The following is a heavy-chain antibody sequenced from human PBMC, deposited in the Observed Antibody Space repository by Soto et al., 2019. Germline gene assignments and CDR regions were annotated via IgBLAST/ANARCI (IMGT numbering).Heavy chain of an antibody. D-gene: IGHD3-10*01. CDR2: IIPIFGTA. Sequence: GASVKVSCKASGGTFSSYAISWVRQAPGQGLEWMGGIIPIFGTANYAQKFQGRVTITADESTSTAYMELSSLRSEDTAVYYCARGYYGSQVPDYWGQGTLVTVSS. CDR3: ARGYYGSQVPDY. V-gene: IGHV1-69*13. J-gene: IGHJ4*02. CDR1: GGTFSSYA.